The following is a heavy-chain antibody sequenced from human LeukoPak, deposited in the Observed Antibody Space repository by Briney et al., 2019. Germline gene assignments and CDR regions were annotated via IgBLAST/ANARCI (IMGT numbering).Heavy chain of an antibody. V-gene: IGHV1-69*05. J-gene: IGHJ4*02. CDR2: IIPIFGTA. CDR1: GGTFGSYA. CDR3: ARGARSGYDSPVDY. Sequence: SVKVSCKASGGTFGSYAISWVRQAPGQGLEWMGGIIPIFGTANYAQKFQGRVTITTDESTSTAYMELSSLRSEDTAVYYCARGARSGYDSPVDYWGQGTLVTVSS. D-gene: IGHD5-12*01.